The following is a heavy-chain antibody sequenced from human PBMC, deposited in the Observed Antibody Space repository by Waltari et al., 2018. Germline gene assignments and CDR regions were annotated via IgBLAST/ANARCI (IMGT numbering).Heavy chain of an antibody. D-gene: IGHD1-1*01. CDR2: INQGGSDK. V-gene: IGHV3-7*03. CDR3: ARTGDDY. J-gene: IGHJ4*02. CDR1: GSPFTRYW. Sequence: EVQLVESGGGLVQPGGSLSLSCAAPGSPFTRYWMIWVRQAPGKGLECVANINQGGSDKNYVDSVKGRFTISRDNAKNSLYLQMNSLRAEDTAVYYCARTGDDYWGQGTLVTVSS.